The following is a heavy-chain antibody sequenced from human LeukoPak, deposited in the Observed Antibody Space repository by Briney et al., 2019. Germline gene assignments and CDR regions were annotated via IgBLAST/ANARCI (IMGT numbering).Heavy chain of an antibody. V-gene: IGHV4-61*02. CDR2: IYASGST. CDR3: ARQDSSGAGYFDH. D-gene: IGHD6-19*01. CDR1: GASISSGSFY. Sequence: PSETLSLTCAVSGASISSGSFYWSWIRQPAGKGLEWIGRIYASGSTDYNPSLKSRVTISVDTSKSQFSLKLKSVTAADTAVYFCARQDSSGAGYFDHWGQGTLVTVSS. J-gene: IGHJ4*02.